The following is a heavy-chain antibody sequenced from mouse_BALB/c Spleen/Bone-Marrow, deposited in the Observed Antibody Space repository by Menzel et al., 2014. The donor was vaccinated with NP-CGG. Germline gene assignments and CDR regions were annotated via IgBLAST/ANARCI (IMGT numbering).Heavy chain of an antibody. CDR3: ARYYYGFYFDY. CDR1: GFNIKDTY. J-gene: IGHJ2*01. D-gene: IGHD1-1*01. V-gene: IGHV14-3*02. CDR2: IDPANGNT. Sequence: VQLQQSGAELVKPGASVKLSCTASGFNIKDTYMHWVKQRPEQGLEWIGRIDPANGNTKYDPKFQGKATITADTSSNTAYLQLSSLTSEDAAVYYCARYYYGFYFDYWGQGTTLTVSS.